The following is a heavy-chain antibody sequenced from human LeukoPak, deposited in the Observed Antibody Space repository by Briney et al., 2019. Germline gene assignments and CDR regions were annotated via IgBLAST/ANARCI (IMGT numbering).Heavy chain of an antibody. CDR3: AKAHPTCHYYGYYYYYMDV. Sequence: GGSLRLSCAASGFTFSSYGMHWVRQAPGKGLEWVAFIRYDGSNKYYADSVKGRFTISRDNSKNTLYLQMNSLRAEDTAVYYCAKAHPTCHYYGYYYYYMDVWGKGTTVTISS. CDR2: IRYDGSNK. V-gene: IGHV3-30*02. D-gene: IGHD3-10*01. CDR1: GFTFSSYG. J-gene: IGHJ6*03.